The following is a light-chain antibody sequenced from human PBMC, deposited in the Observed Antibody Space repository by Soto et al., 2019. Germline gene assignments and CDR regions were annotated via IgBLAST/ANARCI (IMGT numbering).Light chain of an antibody. J-gene: IGKJ5*01. CDR3: QQRRSWPPTIT. CDR2: GAS. CDR1: QIVSSN. V-gene: IGKV3-15*01. Sequence: EILMTQSPATLSVSPGERATVSCRALQIVSSNLAWYQQKPGQAPRLLIYGASTRATGIPARFSGSGSGTDFTLTISSLEPEDFAVYYCQQRRSWPPTITFGQGTRLEIK.